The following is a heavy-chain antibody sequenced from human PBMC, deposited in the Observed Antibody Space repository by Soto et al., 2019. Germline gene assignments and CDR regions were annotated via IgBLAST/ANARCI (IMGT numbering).Heavy chain of an antibody. V-gene: IGHV5-51*01. J-gene: IGHJ6*01. CDR2: IYPGDSDT. CDR1: GYSFTSYW. CDR3: GRVGTYYNFWSGYEPDYFYGMDV. Sequence: GESLKISCKGSGYSFTSYWIGWVRQMPGKGLEWMGIIYPGDSDTRYSPSFQGQVTISADKSISTAYLQWSSLKASDTAMYYCGRVGTYYNFWSGYEPDYFYGMDVWGQGDTVTVSS. D-gene: IGHD3-3*01.